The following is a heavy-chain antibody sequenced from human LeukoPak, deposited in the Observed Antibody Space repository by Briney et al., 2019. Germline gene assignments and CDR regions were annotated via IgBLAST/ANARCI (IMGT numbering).Heavy chain of an antibody. J-gene: IGHJ4*02. CDR2: IRYDGSNK. CDR3: AKDFSVYYYDSRVLDY. CDR1: GFTFSSYG. Sequence: GGSLRLSCAASGFTFSSYGIHWVRQAPGKGLEWVAFIRYDGSNKYYADSVKGRSTISRDNSKNTLYLQMNRLRAEDTAVYYCAKDFSVYYYDSRVLDYWGQGTLVTVSS. V-gene: IGHV3-30*02. D-gene: IGHD3-22*01.